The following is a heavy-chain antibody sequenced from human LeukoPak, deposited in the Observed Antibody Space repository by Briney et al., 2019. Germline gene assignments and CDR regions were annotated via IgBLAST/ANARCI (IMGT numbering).Heavy chain of an antibody. V-gene: IGHV4-59*01. CDR1: GGSISSYY. J-gene: IGHJ4*02. CDR3: ARTQSQSGSYRYYFGY. Sequence: PSETLSLTCTVSGGSISSYYWSWIRQPPGGGLEWIGYIYYIRNTNYNPSLKSRVTMSLDPSKNQFSLLLNSVTAADTAVYYCARTQSQSGSYRYYFGYWGQGTLVTVSS. CDR2: IYYIRNT. D-gene: IGHD1-26*01.